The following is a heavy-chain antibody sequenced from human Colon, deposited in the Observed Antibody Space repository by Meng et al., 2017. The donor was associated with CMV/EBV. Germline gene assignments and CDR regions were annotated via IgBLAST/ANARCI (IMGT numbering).Heavy chain of an antibody. CDR2: INPNTGTP. CDR3: ARGGARAYGVEVAAHWEVKYGVDV. D-gene: IGHD3-3*01. CDR1: GYAFIGYY. Sequence: ASVMVSCKASGYAFIGYYIHWLRQAPGRGLEWMGWINPNTGTPKFSQKSQGRVTVNRVPSSRTTIMELGSLTYDDTAIYYCARGGARAYGVEVAAHWEVKYGVDVWGQGTTVTVSS. J-gene: IGHJ6*02. V-gene: IGHV1-2*02.